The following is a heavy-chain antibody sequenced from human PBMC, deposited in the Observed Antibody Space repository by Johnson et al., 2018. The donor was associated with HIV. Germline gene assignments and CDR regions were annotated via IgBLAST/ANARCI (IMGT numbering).Heavy chain of an antibody. CDR3: ASREVGAKSEHAFDI. Sequence: QEKLVESGGGVVQPGRSLRLSCAASGFTFSSYAMHWVRQAPGKGLEWVAVISYDGSNKYYADYVKGRFTISRDNSKNTLYLQMNSLRAEDTAVYYGASREVGAKSEHAFDIWGQGTMVTVSS. D-gene: IGHD1-26*01. CDR1: GFTFSSYA. CDR2: ISYDGSNK. J-gene: IGHJ3*02. V-gene: IGHV3-30*04.